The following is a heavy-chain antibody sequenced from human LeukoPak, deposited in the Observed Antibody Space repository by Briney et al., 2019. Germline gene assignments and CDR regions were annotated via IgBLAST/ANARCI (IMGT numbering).Heavy chain of an antibody. Sequence: GASVKVSCKASGYTFTSYDINWVRQATGQGLEWMGWINPNSGGTNYAQKFQGRVTMTRDTSISTAYMELSRLRSDDTAVYYCARDDSSGWPEYFQHWGQGTLVTVSS. CDR1: GYTFTSYD. V-gene: IGHV1-2*02. CDR2: INPNSGGT. J-gene: IGHJ1*01. D-gene: IGHD6-19*01. CDR3: ARDDSSGWPEYFQH.